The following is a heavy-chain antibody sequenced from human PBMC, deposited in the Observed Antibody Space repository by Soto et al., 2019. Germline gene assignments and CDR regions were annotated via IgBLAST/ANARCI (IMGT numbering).Heavy chain of an antibody. V-gene: IGHV3-73*01. CDR2: IRSKANSYAT. J-gene: IGHJ4*02. D-gene: IGHD6-19*01. Sequence: LRLSCAASGFTFSGSAMHWVRQASGKGLEWVGRIRSKANSYATAYAASVKGRFTISRDDSKNTAYLQMNSLKTEDTAVYYCTSGILIAVAGTGYIWGQGTLVTVSS. CDR1: GFTFSGSA. CDR3: TSGILIAVAGTGYI.